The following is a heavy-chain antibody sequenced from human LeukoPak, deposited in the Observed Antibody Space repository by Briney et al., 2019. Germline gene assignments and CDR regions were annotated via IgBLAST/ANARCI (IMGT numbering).Heavy chain of an antibody. V-gene: IGHV1-2*02. D-gene: IGHD3-3*01. CDR1: GYTLTGYY. J-gene: IGHJ6*02. Sequence: ASVKVSCKASGYTLTGYYMHWVRQAPGQGLEWMGWINPNSGGTNYAQNFQGRVTMTRDTSISTAYMELSTLTSDDTAVYYCARGTQGTRRYYDFWSGYSTDYYYYGMDVWGQGTTVTVSS. CDR3: ARGTQGTRRYYDFWSGYSTDYYYYGMDV. CDR2: INPNSGGT.